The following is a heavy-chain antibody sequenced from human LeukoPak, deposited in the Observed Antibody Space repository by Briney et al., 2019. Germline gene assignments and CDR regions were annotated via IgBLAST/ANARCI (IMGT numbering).Heavy chain of an antibody. CDR3: ARFSYGYSSSWYGNYFDY. V-gene: IGHV3-7*03. CDR1: GFTFSIYW. D-gene: IGHD6-13*01. Sequence: GGSLRLSCAASGFTFSIYWMSWVRQAPGKGLEWVANIKQDGSEKYYVDSVKGRFTISRDNAKNSLYLQMNSLRAEDTAVYYCARFSYGYSSSWYGNYFDYWGQGTLVTVSS. CDR2: IKQDGSEK. J-gene: IGHJ4*02.